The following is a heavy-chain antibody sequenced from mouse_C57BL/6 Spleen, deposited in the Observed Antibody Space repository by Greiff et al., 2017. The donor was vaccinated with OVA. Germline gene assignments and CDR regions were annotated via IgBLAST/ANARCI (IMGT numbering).Heavy chain of an antibody. V-gene: IGHV1-52*01. Sequence: QVQLQQPGAELVRPGSSVKLSCKASGYTFTSYWMHWVKQRPIQGLEWIGNIDPSDSETHYNQKFKDKATLTVDKSSSTAYMQLSSLTSEDSAVYYCARSLINTVVSPYDYWGQGTTLTVSS. CDR2: IDPSDSET. CDR1: GYTFTSYW. J-gene: IGHJ2*01. CDR3: ARSLINTVVSPYDY. D-gene: IGHD1-1*01.